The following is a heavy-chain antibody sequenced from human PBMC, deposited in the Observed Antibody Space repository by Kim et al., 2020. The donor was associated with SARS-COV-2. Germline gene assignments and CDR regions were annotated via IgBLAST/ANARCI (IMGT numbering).Heavy chain of an antibody. CDR2: IYSSGNP. J-gene: IGHJ6*02. D-gene: IGHD5-18*01. Sequence: GGSLRLSCAASGFTVSRNFMPWVRQAPGKGLEWVSVIYSSGNPYYASAVKNRFTISRDTNKNTPNLQLNSLRAEDTAVYYCARARGSSQGYGEIDFYYSGMDVWGLGTTVTVSS. CDR3: ARARGSSQGYGEIDFYYSGMDV. V-gene: IGHV3-53*01. CDR1: GFTVSRNF.